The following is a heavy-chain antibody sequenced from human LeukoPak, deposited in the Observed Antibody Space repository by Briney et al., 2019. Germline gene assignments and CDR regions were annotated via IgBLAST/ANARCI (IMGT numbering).Heavy chain of an antibody. J-gene: IGHJ6*03. CDR2: ISSSSSTI. Sequence: GGSLRLSCAASGFTFNSYSMNWVRQAPGKGLEWVSYISSSSSTILYADSVKGRFTISRDNAKNSLNLQMNSLRAEDTAVYFCARGPAVANYYQHYYMDVWGKGTTVTVSS. CDR1: GFTFNSYS. CDR3: ARGPAVANYYQHYYMDV. V-gene: IGHV3-48*01. D-gene: IGHD6-19*01.